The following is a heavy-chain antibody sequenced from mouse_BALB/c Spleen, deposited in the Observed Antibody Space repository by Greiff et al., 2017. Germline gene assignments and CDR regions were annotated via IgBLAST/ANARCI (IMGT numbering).Heavy chain of an antibody. CDR2: ISSGGSYT. CDR3: ARHPRYYGSSYFDY. J-gene: IGHJ2*01. D-gene: IGHD1-1*01. V-gene: IGHV5-9-3*01. Sequence: EVQLVESGGGLVKPGGSLKLSCAASGFTFSSYAMSWVRQTPEKRLEWVATISSGGSYTYYPDSVKGRFTISRDNAKNTLYLQMSSLRSEDTAMYYCARHPRYYGSSYFDYWGQGTTLTVSS. CDR1: GFTFSSYA.